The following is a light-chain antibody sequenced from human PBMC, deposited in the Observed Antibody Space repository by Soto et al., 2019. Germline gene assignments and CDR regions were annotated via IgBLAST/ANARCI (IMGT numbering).Light chain of an antibody. CDR1: QSISSW. Sequence: IQLTQSPSSLSASVGDRVTITCRASQSISSWLAWYQQKPGKAPKLLIYDASSLESGVPSRFSGSGSGTEFTLTISSLQPDDFATYYCQQYNRLITFGQGTRLEIK. V-gene: IGKV1-5*01. CDR2: DAS. J-gene: IGKJ5*01. CDR3: QQYNRLIT.